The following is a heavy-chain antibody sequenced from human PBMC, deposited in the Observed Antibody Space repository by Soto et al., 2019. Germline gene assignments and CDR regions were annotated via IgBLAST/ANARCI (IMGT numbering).Heavy chain of an antibody. D-gene: IGHD3-22*01. Sequence: LRLSCAASGFTFSSYAMSWVRQAPGKGLEWVSAISGSGGSTYYADSVKGRFTISRDNSKNTLYLQMNSLRAEDTAVYYCAKDSHYYDSSGYLFDYWGQGTLVTVSS. CDR3: AKDSHYYDSSGYLFDY. CDR1: GFTFSSYA. V-gene: IGHV3-23*01. CDR2: ISGSGGST. J-gene: IGHJ4*02.